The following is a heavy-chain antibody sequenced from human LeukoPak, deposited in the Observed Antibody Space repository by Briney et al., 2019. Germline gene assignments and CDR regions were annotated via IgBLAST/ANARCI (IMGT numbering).Heavy chain of an antibody. Sequence: ASVKVSCKASGYTFTSYAISWVRQAPGQGLDWIGWISAYNGYTNYAQNLQGRVTMTTDATTSTAYMELTSLRSDDTAVYYCARALARDVYNINWFDPWGQGTLVTVSS. J-gene: IGHJ5*02. CDR1: GYTFTSYA. CDR2: ISAYNGYT. CDR3: ARALARDVYNINWFDP. D-gene: IGHD5-24*01. V-gene: IGHV1-18*01.